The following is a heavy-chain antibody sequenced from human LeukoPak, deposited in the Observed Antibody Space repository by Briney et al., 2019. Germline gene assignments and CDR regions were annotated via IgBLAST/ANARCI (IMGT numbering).Heavy chain of an antibody. D-gene: IGHD6-13*01. CDR3: AGDDYRIAAAGLDY. Sequence: GGSLRLSCAASGFAFSSYAMHWVRQAPGKGLEWVAVISYDGSNKYYADSVKGRFTISRDNSKNTLYLQMNSLRVEDTAVYYCAGDDYRIAAAGLDYWGQGALVTVSS. CDR2: ISYDGSNK. V-gene: IGHV3-30-3*01. J-gene: IGHJ4*02. CDR1: GFAFSSYA.